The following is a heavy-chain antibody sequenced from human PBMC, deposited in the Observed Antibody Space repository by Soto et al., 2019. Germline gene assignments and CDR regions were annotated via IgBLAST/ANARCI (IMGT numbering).Heavy chain of an antibody. Sequence: GASVKVSCKASGFTFTSSAVQWVRQARGQRLEWIGWIVVGSGNTNYAQKFQERVTITRDMSTSTAYMELSSLRSEDTAVYYCAAGAGVATIIDYYYGMDVWGQGTTVTVSS. D-gene: IGHD5-12*01. V-gene: IGHV1-58*01. J-gene: IGHJ6*02. CDR3: AAGAGVATIIDYYYGMDV. CDR1: GFTFTSSA. CDR2: IVVGSGNT.